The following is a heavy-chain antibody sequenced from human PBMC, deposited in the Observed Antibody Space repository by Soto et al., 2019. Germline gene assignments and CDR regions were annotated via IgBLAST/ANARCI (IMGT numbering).Heavy chain of an antibody. J-gene: IGHJ5*02. CDR3: ARSSPVVTAP. V-gene: IGHV4-31*03. Sequence: QVQLQELGPGLVKPPQTLSLTCTVSGGSISSGGYYWSWIRQHPGKGLEWIGYIYYSGSTYYNPSLKSRITISVDTSKNQFSLKLSSVTAADTAVYYCARSSPVVTAPWGQGTLVTVSS. D-gene: IGHD2-21*02. CDR1: GGSISSGGYY. CDR2: IYYSGST.